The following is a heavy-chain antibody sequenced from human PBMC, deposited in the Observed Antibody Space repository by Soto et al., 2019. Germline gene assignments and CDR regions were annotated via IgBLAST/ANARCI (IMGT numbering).Heavy chain of an antibody. D-gene: IGHD6-13*01. Sequence: GGSLRLSCAASGFTFSSYGMHWVRQAPGKGLEWVAVISYDGSNKYYADSVKGRFTISRDNSKNTLYLQMNSLRAEDTAVYYCAKDNRDSSSWYPLYYFDYWGQGTLVTVSS. CDR1: GFTFSSYG. CDR3: AKDNRDSSSWYPLYYFDY. J-gene: IGHJ4*02. CDR2: ISYDGSNK. V-gene: IGHV3-30*18.